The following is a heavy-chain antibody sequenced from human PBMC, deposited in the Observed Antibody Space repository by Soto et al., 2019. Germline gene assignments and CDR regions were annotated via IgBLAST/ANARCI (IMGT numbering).Heavy chain of an antibody. CDR2: IGSSSSTI. V-gene: IGHV3-11*04. J-gene: IGHJ6*02. D-gene: IGHD3-9*01. CDR3: ARDPPLDWLTGRYYGMDV. CDR1: GFTFSDYY. Sequence: QVQLVESGGGLVKPGGSLRLSCAASGFTFSDYYMSWIRQAPGKGLEWVSYIGSSSSTIYYADSVKGRFTISRDNAKNSLYLQMNSLRDEDTAVYYCARDPPLDWLTGRYYGMDVWGQGTTVTVSS.